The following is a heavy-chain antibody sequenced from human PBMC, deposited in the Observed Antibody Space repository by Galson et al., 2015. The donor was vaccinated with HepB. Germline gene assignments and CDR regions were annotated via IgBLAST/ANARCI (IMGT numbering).Heavy chain of an antibody. CDR1: GDSVSSNSAA. Sequence: CAISGDSVSSNSAAWNWIRQSPSRGLEWLGRSYYRSKWYNDYAVSVKSRITITPDTSKNQFSLHLNSLTLEDTAVYYCARETGGVIDIWGQGTMVTVSS. V-gene: IGHV6-1*01. D-gene: IGHD2-8*02. J-gene: IGHJ3*02. CDR2: SYYRSKWYN. CDR3: ARETGGVIDI.